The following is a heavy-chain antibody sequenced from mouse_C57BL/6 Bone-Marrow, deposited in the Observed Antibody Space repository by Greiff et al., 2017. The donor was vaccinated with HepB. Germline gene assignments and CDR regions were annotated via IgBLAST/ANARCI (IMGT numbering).Heavy chain of an antibody. CDR1: GYSITSGYD. J-gene: IGHJ2*01. V-gene: IGHV3-1*01. CDR2: ISYSGST. D-gene: IGHD1-1*01. CDR3: ARALYYGSFDY. Sequence: VQLKESGPGMVKPSQSLSLTCTVTGYSITSGYDWHWIRHFPGNKLEWMGYISYSGSTNYNPSLKSRISITHDTSKNHFFLKLNSVTTEDTATYYCARALYYGSFDYWGQGTTLTVSS.